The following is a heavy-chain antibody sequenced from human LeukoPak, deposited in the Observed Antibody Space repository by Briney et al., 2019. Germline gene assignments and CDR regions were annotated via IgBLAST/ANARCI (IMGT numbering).Heavy chain of an antibody. CDR1: GGSISSNSYY. D-gene: IGHD3-22*01. CDR3: ARVTGYMIEDYFDY. CDR2: IYYSGST. J-gene: IGHJ4*02. V-gene: IGHV4-39*07. Sequence: SETLSLTCTVSGGSISSNSYYWGWIRQPPGKGLEWIGSIYYSGSTYDNPSLKSRVTISVDTSKNQFSLKLSSVTAADTAVYYCARVTGYMIEDYFDYWGQGTLVTVSS.